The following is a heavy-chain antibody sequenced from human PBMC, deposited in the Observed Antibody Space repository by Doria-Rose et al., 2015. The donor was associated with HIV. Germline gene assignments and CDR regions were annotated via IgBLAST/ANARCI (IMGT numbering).Heavy chain of an antibody. CDR1: GGSISHYY. D-gene: IGHD1-26*01. Sequence: QVQLQESGPGLVKPSETLSLTCSVSGGSISHYYWSWIRQPPGKGLEYIGDIFYTGITNYSPSLKSRVSISIDTSKNKFSLRLSSVTAADTAVYYGARVLSGTYDYWGQGTLVTASS. J-gene: IGHJ4*02. CDR2: IFYTGIT. CDR3: ARVLSGTYDY. V-gene: IGHV4-59*01.